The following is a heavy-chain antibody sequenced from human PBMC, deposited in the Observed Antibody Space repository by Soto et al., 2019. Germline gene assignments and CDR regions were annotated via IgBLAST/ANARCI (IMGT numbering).Heavy chain of an antibody. CDR2: ITSAGST. J-gene: IGHJ4*02. CDR1: GFTFSNYA. D-gene: IGHD6-19*01. Sequence: EVQLLESGGDLAQPGGSLRLICAASGFTFSNYAMTWVRQSPGKGLEWVSTITSAGSTFYGDTVKGRFTISRDNSKSTLYLQMNSLGAEDTAVYYCAKTDICHSQSSGWANRFDSWGQGTLVTVSS. CDR3: AKTDICHSQSSGWANRFDS. V-gene: IGHV3-23*01.